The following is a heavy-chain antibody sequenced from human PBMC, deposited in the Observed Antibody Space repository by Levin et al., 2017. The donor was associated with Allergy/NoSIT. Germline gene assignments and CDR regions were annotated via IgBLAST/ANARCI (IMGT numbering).Heavy chain of an antibody. V-gene: IGHV4-59*01. D-gene: IGHD3-10*01. J-gene: IGHJ4*02. Sequence: SETLSLTCTVSGGSISSYYWSWIRQPPGKGLEWIGYIYYSGSTNYNPSLKSRVTISVDTSKNQFSLKLSSVTAADTAVYYCARGARRRGITMVRGAMANQFDYWGQGTLVTVSS. CDR2: IYYSGST. CDR3: ARGARRRGITMVRGAMANQFDY. CDR1: GGSISSYY.